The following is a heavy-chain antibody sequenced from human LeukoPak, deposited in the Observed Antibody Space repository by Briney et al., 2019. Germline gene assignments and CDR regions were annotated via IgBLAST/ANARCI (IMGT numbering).Heavy chain of an antibody. CDR3: ARDETTTVTPKGFDP. Sequence: GASVKVSCKASGYTFTGYYMHWVRQAPGQGLEWMGWINPNSGGTNYAQKFQGRVTMTRDTSISTAYMELSRLRSDDTAVYYCARDETTTVTPKGFDPWGQGTLVTVSS. D-gene: IGHD4-17*01. V-gene: IGHV1-2*02. CDR1: GYTFTGYY. J-gene: IGHJ5*02. CDR2: INPNSGGT.